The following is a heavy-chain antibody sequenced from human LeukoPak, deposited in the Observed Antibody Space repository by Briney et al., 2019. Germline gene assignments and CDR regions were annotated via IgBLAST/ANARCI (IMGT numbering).Heavy chain of an antibody. CDR1: GFTFTGYY. CDR2: INPNSGGT. Sequence: ASVKVSCKASGFTFTGYYMHWVRQAPGQGLEWMGWINPNSGGTNYAQKFQGRVTMTRDTSISTAYMDLTRLRSDDTAVYYCARERVGSPDAYSGSSPSWALYYSMDVWGKGTTVTVSS. D-gene: IGHD1-26*01. J-gene: IGHJ6*03. V-gene: IGHV1-2*02. CDR3: ARERVGSPDAYSGSSPSWALYYSMDV.